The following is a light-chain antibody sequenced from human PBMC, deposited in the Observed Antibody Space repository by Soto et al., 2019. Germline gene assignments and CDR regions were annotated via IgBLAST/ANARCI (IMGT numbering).Light chain of an antibody. CDR2: EVS. Sequence: QLVLTQPASVSGSPGQSITISCTGTSSDVGGYKYVSWYQQHPGKAPKLMIYEVSNRPSGVSHRFSGSKSGNTASLTISGLQAEDEADYYCSSYTSSTTVVFGGGTKLTVL. CDR3: SSYTSSTTVV. V-gene: IGLV2-14*01. CDR1: SSDVGGYKY. J-gene: IGLJ2*01.